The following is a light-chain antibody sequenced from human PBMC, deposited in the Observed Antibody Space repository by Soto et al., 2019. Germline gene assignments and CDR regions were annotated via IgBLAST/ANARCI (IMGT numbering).Light chain of an antibody. CDR3: SSYSISTAYL. V-gene: IGLV2-14*01. CDR2: EVS. J-gene: IGLJ1*01. CDR1: SSDVGGYDY. Sequence: QSVLTQPASVSGSPVLSITISCTGTSSDVGGYDYVSWYQLHPGKAPKLMVFEVSNRPSGVSYRFSGSKSGNTASLTISGLQAEDEADYFCSSYSISTAYLFGTGTKVTVL.